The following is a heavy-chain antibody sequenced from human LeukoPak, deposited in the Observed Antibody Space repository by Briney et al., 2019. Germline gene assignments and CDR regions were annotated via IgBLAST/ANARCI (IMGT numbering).Heavy chain of an antibody. V-gene: IGHV1-69*05. CDR1: GGTFSSYA. Sequence: SVKVSCKASGGTFSSYAISWVRQAPGQGLEWMGGIIPIFGTANYAHKFQGRVTITTDESTSTGYLELSSLRSEDTAVYYCGRDTTMVRDLRYMDVWGKGSTVTVSS. J-gene: IGHJ6*03. CDR3: GRDTTMVRDLRYMDV. CDR2: IIPIFGTA. D-gene: IGHD3-10*01.